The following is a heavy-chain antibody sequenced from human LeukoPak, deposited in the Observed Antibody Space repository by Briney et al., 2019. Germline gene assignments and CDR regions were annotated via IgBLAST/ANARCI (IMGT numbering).Heavy chain of an antibody. CDR2: IYYSGST. Sequence: SETLSLTCTVSGASISSSGYYWGWIRQPPGKGLEWIGYIYYSGSTYYNPSLKSRVTISVDTSKNQFSLKLSSVTAADTAVYYCARVPDYGSGRSGMDVWGQGTTVTVSS. D-gene: IGHD3-10*01. CDR1: GASISSSGYY. CDR3: ARVPDYGSGRSGMDV. J-gene: IGHJ6*02. V-gene: IGHV4-31*03.